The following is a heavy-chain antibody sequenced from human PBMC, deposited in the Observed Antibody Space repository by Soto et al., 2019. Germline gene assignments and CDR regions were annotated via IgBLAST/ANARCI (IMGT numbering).Heavy chain of an antibody. V-gene: IGHV3-30-3*01. Sequence: QVQLVESGGGVVRPGRSLRLSCAASGFTFSSYAMHWVRQAPGKGLEWVAVISYDGSNKYYADSVKGRFTISRDNSKNTLYLQMNSLRAEDTAVYYCARDRGVGASFDYWGQGTLVTVSS. D-gene: IGHD1-26*01. CDR1: GFTFSSYA. CDR2: ISYDGSNK. CDR3: ARDRGVGASFDY. J-gene: IGHJ4*02.